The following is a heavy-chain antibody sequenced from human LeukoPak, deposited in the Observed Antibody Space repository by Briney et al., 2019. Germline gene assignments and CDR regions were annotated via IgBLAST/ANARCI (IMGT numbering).Heavy chain of an antibody. D-gene: IGHD2-15*01. CDR3: ARDWDQLVPSKGGPPRYFYFMDV. J-gene: IGHJ6*03. CDR2: IDPNRGGT. V-gene: IGHV1-2*07. Sequence: ASVKVSCKASGYTFTDYNMHWVRQAPGQGPEWMGWIDPNRGGTNYAHRFQDRVTITRDTSISTVYMELNNLRSDDTAVYYCARDWDQLVPSKGGPPRYFYFMDVWGKGTSVIVSS. CDR1: GYTFTDYN.